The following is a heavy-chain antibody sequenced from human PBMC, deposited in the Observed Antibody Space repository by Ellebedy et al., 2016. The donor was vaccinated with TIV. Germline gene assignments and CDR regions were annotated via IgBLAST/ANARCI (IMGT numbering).Heavy chain of an antibody. CDR2: ISYDGSNK. CDR3: ARVIGYDFWSGYYSD. D-gene: IGHD3-3*01. J-gene: IGHJ4*02. Sequence: GGSLRLSXAASGFTFSSYAMHWVRQAPGKGLEWVAVISYDGSNKYYADSVKGRFTISRDNAKNTLYLQMNSLRAEDTAVYYCARVIGYDFWSGYYSDWGQGTLVTVSS. V-gene: IGHV3-30-3*01. CDR1: GFTFSSYA.